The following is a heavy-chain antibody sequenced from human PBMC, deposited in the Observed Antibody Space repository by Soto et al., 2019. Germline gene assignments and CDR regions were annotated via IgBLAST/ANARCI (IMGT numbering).Heavy chain of an antibody. Sequence: VQLVESGGGLVQPGGSLRLSCAASGFTFSSDRMHWVRQAPGQGLVWLSRVYSGGTVITYADSVKGRFTVSRDNVKNTMYLPMNTQRREATAVYYWARGPGYDGHAWRFDHEGQGVVLTVSS. J-gene: IGHJ4*02. CDR1: GFTFSSDR. V-gene: IGHV3-74*01. D-gene: IGHD5-12*01. CDR2: VYSGGTVI. CDR3: ARGPGYDGHAWRFDH.